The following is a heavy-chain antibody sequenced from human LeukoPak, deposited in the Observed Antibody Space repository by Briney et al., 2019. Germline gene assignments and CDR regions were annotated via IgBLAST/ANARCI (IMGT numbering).Heavy chain of an antibody. CDR3: ARVDTATYDFDL. Sequence: SETLSLTCAVYGGSFSGYYWSWIRQHPGKGLEWIGYIYYSGSTYYNPSLKSRVTISVDTSKNQFSLKLSSVTAADTAVYYCARVDTATYDFDLWGRGTLVTVSS. CDR1: GGSFSGYY. CDR2: IYYSGST. D-gene: IGHD5-18*01. J-gene: IGHJ2*01. V-gene: IGHV4-31*11.